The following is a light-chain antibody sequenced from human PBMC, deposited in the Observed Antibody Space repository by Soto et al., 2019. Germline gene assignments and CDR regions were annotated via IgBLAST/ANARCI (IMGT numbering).Light chain of an antibody. CDR3: SSYTSSSTYV. Sequence: QSVLTQPXXVSGSLGQXITIXCXXXXXYVGGYNYVSWYQQHPGKAPNLIIYDVSNRPSGVSNRFSGSKSGNTASLTISWLQAEDEADYYCSSYTSSSTYVFGTGTKV. J-gene: IGLJ1*01. CDR1: XXYVGGYNY. CDR2: DVS. V-gene: IGLV2-14*01.